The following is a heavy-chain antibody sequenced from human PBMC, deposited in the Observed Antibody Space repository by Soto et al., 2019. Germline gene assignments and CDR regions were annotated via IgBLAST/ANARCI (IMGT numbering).Heavy chain of an antibody. D-gene: IGHD2-8*01. CDR2: IGSEAFGGTT. CDR1: GFTFGDYG. CDR3: SRDTSVMARRRFDD. Sequence: EVQVVESGGGLVQPGRSLRLSCTASGFTFGDYGVSWFRQAPGKGLEWVAVIGSEAFGGTTEYATSVRGRFTISRDDPKSSVFRQMHSLQTEDTALYFYSRDTSVMARRRFDDWGQGTLVTVSS. V-gene: IGHV3-49*03. J-gene: IGHJ4*02.